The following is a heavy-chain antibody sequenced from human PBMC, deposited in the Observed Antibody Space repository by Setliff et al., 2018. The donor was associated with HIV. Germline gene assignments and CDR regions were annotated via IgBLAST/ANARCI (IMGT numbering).Heavy chain of an antibody. CDR2: IKSKTDGGTT. CDR1: GFTFSNAW. Sequence: PVGSLRLSCAASGFTFSNAWMSWVRQAPGKGLEWVGRIKSKTDGGTTDYAAPVKGRFTISRDDSKNTLYLQMNSLKSEDTAVYYCATVAHSSALDYWGQGTLVTVPQ. D-gene: IGHD6-19*01. J-gene: IGHJ4*02. V-gene: IGHV3-15*01. CDR3: ATVAHSSALDY.